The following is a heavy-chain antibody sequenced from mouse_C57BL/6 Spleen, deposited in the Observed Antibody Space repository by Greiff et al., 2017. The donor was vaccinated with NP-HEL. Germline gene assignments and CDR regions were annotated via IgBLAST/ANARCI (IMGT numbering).Heavy chain of an antibody. J-gene: IGHJ2*01. CDR3: ARMDYGSSYLE. D-gene: IGHD1-1*01. CDR2: IDPSDSYT. CDR1: GYTFTSYW. V-gene: IGHV1-50*01. Sequence: QVQLQQPGAELVKPGASVKLSCKASGYTFTSYWMQWVKQRPGQGLEWIGEIDPSDSYTNYNQKFKGKATLTVDTSSSTAYMQLSSLTSEDSAVYYCARMDYGSSYLEWGQGTTLTVSS.